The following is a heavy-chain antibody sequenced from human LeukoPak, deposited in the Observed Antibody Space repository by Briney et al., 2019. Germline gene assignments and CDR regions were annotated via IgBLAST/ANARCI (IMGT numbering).Heavy chain of an antibody. CDR2: FSSRGTI. V-gene: IGHV3-48*03. D-gene: IGHD3-10*01. CDR1: GFTFSNYE. Sequence: GGSLRLSCVASGFTFSNYEMFWVRQAPGKGLEWVSYFSSRGTINYGDSVKGRFAISRDNAKNSLYLQMNSLRAEDTSVYYCARGDGLGEFRYGMGVWGQGTTVTVS. CDR3: ARGDGLGEFRYGMGV. J-gene: IGHJ6*02.